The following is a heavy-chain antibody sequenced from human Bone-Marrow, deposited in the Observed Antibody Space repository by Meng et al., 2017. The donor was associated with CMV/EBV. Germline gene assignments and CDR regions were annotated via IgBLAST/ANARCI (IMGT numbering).Heavy chain of an antibody. Sequence: ASVKVSCKASGYTFTSYYMHWVRQAPGQGLEWMGIINPSGGSTSYAQKFQGRVTMTRDTSTSTIYMELSRLRSEDTAVYYCAREGGFSVGGMDVWGQGTTVTVSS. D-gene: IGHD4-23*01. CDR1: GYTFTSYY. CDR2: INPSGGST. V-gene: IGHV1-46*01. CDR3: AREGGFSVGGMDV. J-gene: IGHJ6*02.